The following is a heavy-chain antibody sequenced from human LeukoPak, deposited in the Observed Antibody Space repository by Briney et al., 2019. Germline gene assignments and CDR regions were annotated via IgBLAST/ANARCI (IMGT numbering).Heavy chain of an antibody. V-gene: IGHV1-2*02. J-gene: IGHJ4*02. CDR2: INPSSGGT. CDR3: AKAPQWVPGGYYFDY. D-gene: IGHD6-19*01. Sequence: ASVKVSCKASGYTFTDYYMHWVLQAPGQELEWMGWINPSSGGTNYAQKFQGRVTVTRDTSISTAYMDLSRLRSDDTAVYYCAKAPQWVPGGYYFDYWGQGTLVTVSS. CDR1: GYTFTDYY.